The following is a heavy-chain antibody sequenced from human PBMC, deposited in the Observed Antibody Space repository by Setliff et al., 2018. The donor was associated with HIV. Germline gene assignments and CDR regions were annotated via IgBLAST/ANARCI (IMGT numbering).Heavy chain of an antibody. CDR3: ARGTYYYETSGYHYDKTWAGTCFDY. CDR1: GGSISSSSSY. CDR2: MYYSGNT. Sequence: SETLSLTCIVSGGSISSSSSYWGWIRLPPGKGLEWIGSMYYSGNTYYNPSLKSRVTISLDKSKNQFSLKLTSVTAADTAVYYCARGTYYYETSGYHYDKTWAGTCFDYWGQGTLVTVPS. D-gene: IGHD3-22*01. V-gene: IGHV4-39*07. J-gene: IGHJ4*02.